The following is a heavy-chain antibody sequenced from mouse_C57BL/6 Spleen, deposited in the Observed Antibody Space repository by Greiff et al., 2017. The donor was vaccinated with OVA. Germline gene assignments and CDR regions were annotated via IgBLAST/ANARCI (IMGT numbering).Heavy chain of an antibody. Sequence: EVKLVESGEGLVKPGGSLKLSCAASGFTFSSYAMSWVRQTPEKRLEWVAYISSGGDYIYYADTVKGRFTISRDNARNTLYLQMSSLKSEDTAMYYCTRDGDCDVWFAYWGQGTLVTVSA. CDR1: GFTFSSYA. D-gene: IGHD2-13*01. CDR3: TRDGDCDVWFAY. V-gene: IGHV5-9-1*02. CDR2: ISSGGDYI. J-gene: IGHJ3*01.